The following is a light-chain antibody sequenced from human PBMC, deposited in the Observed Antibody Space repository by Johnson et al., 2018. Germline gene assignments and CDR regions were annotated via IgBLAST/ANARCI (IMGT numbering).Light chain of an antibody. CDR2: ENN. J-gene: IGLJ1*01. CDR3: GTGDSSLSAGNV. Sequence: QSVLTQPPSVSAAPGQKVTISCSGSSSNIGNNYVSWYQQLPGTAPKLLIYENNKRPSGIPDRFSGSKSGTSATLGITGLQTGDEADYYCGTGDSSLSAGNVFGTATKVTVL. V-gene: IGLV1-51*02. CDR1: SSNIGNNY.